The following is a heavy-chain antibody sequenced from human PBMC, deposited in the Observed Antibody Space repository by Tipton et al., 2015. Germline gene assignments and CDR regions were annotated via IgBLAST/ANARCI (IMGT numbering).Heavy chain of an antibody. J-gene: IGHJ3*02. D-gene: IGHD5-18*01. V-gene: IGHV1-18*01. CDR2: IGAYHGNT. CDR3: ARDLFGYNYAAGALNI. CDR1: GYTFTSYG. Sequence: QLVQSGAEVKKPGASVKVSCKASGYTFTSYGISWVRQAPGQGLERMGWIGAYHGNTNDAQKLQGRVTMTTDTSTSTAYMELRSLRSDDTAVYYCARDLFGYNYAAGALNIWGQGTMVTVSS.